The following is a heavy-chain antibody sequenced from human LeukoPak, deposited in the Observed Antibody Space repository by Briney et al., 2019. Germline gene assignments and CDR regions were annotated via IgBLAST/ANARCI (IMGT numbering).Heavy chain of an antibody. CDR1: GYSFTSYW. V-gene: IGHV5-51*01. Sequence: GESLKISCKGSGYSFTSYWIGWVRQMPGKGLEWMGIIYPGDSGTRYSPSFQGQVTISADKSISTAYLQWSSLKASDTAMYYCARHLAGGGSCYSDDCYYYYMDVWGKGTTVTVSS. CDR3: ARHLAGGGSCYSDDCYYYYMDV. CDR2: IYPGDSGT. D-gene: IGHD2-15*01. J-gene: IGHJ6*03.